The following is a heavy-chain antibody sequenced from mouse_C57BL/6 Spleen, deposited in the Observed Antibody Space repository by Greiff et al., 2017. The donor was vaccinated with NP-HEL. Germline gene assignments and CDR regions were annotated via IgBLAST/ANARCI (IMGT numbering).Heavy chain of an antibody. V-gene: IGHV1-22*01. CDR1: GYTFTDYN. D-gene: IGHD2-3*01. J-gene: IGHJ3*01. CDR3: ARRAYDGYSAWFAY. CDR2: INPNNGGT. Sequence: VQLQQSGPELVKPGASVKMSCKASGYTFTDYNMHWVKQSHGKSLEWIGYINPNNGGTSYNQKFKGKATLTVNKSSSTAYMELRSLTSEDSAVYYCARRAYDGYSAWFAYWGQGTLVTVSA.